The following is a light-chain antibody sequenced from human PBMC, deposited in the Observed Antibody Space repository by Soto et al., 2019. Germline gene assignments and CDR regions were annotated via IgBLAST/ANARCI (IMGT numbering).Light chain of an antibody. V-gene: IGLV1-51*01. J-gene: IGLJ2*01. CDR2: DTN. CDR1: SSNIGNNY. Sequence: QSVLTQPPSVSAAPGQKVTISCSGSSSNIGNNYVSWYQQLPGTAPKLLIYDTNKRPSGIPDRFSGSKSGTSATLGITGLQTGYEDDYYCGTWYSSLSVVFGGGTKVTVL. CDR3: GTWYSSLSVV.